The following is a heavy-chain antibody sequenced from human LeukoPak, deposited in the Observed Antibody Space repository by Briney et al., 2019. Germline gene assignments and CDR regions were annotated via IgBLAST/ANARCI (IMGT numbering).Heavy chain of an antibody. CDR2: ISSTSSTI. V-gene: IGHV3-48*04. J-gene: IGHJ1*01. D-gene: IGHD3-9*01. CDR3: ARDILTGAQSRYQH. CDR1: GFTFSSYS. Sequence: PGGSLRLSCAASGFTFSSYSMTWVRQSPGKGLEWVSYISSTSSTIFYADSVKGRFTISRDNAKKSLYLQMNSLRAEDTAVYYCARDILTGAQSRYQHWGQGTLVTVSS.